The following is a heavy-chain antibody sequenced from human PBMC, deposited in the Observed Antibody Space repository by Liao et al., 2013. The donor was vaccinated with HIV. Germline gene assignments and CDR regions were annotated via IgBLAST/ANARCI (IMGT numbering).Heavy chain of an antibody. J-gene: IGHJ6*03. CDR3: AKSGLTRLYYHMDV. CDR1: GGSISNYY. Sequence: QVQLQESGPGLVKPSETLSLTCTVSGGSISNYYWTWIRQPAGKGLDWIGRIHTSGNTNFNPSLKSRVTMSVDTSKNQFSLNLTSVTAADTAMYYCAKSGLTRLYYHMDVWGKGATVTVSS. D-gene: IGHD3-10*01. CDR2: IHTSGNT. V-gene: IGHV4-4*07.